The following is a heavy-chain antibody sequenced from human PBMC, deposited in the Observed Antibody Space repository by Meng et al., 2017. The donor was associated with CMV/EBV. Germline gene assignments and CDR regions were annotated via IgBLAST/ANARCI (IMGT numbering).Heavy chain of an antibody. V-gene: IGHV3-21*01. J-gene: IGHJ5*02. Sequence: GESLKISCAASGFTFSSYSMNWVRQAPGKGLEWVSSISSSSSYIYYADSVKGRFTISRDNAKNSLYLQMNSLRAEDTAVYYCARIGERWLDPWGQETLVTVSS. CDR2: ISSSSSYI. CDR3: ARIGERWLDP. CDR1: GFTFSSYS.